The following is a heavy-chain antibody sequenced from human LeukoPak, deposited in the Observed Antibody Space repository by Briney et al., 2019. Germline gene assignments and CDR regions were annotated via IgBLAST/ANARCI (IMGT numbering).Heavy chain of an antibody. CDR3: AKDLFKAAAPDY. J-gene: IGHJ4*02. Sequence: GGSLRLSCAASGFTFSSYSMNWVRQAPGKGLEWVSSISTSSNYIYYTDSVKGRFTISRDNSKNTLYLQMNSLRAEDTAVYYCAKDLFKAAAPDYWGQGTLVTVSS. D-gene: IGHD6-13*01. CDR2: ISTSSNYI. V-gene: IGHV3-21*01. CDR1: GFTFSSYS.